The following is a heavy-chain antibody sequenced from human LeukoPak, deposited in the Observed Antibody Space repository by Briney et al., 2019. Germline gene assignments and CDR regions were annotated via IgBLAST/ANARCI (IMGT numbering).Heavy chain of an antibody. D-gene: IGHD5-24*01. Sequence: SQTLSLTCAVSGGSISSGGYSWSWIRQPPGKGLEWIGYIYHSGSTYYNPSLKSRVTISVDRSKNQFSLKLSSVTAADTAVYYCARGADGTRIDYWGQGTLVTASS. CDR3: ARGADGTRIDY. CDR1: GGSISSGGYS. V-gene: IGHV4-30-2*01. J-gene: IGHJ4*02. CDR2: IYHSGST.